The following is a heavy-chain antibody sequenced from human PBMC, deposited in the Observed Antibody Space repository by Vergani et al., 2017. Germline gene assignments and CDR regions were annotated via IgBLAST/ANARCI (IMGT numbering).Heavy chain of an antibody. Sequence: QVQLVESGGGVVQPGRSLRLSCAASGFTFSSYGMHWVRQAPGKGLEWVAVIWYDGSNKYYADSVKGRFTISRDNSKNTLYLQMYSLRAEDTAVYYCARDSNVLLWFGELGPSYDYWGQGTLVTVSS. CDR3: ARDSNVLLWFGELGPSYDY. CDR2: IWYDGSNK. J-gene: IGHJ4*02. D-gene: IGHD3-10*01. V-gene: IGHV3-33*01. CDR1: GFTFSSYG.